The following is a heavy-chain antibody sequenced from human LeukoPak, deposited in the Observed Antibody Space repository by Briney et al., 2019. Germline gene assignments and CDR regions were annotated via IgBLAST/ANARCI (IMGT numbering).Heavy chain of an antibody. Sequence: SETLSLTCAVFGGSFSGYYWTWIRQPPGKGLEWIGEINYSGNANYNPPLKSRVTISLDTSKNQFSLKWTAVTAADTAVYYCARAGDYYGSGNPFDFWGQGTLVTVSS. V-gene: IGHV4-34*01. D-gene: IGHD3-10*01. CDR2: INYSGNA. CDR1: GGSFSGYY. J-gene: IGHJ4*02. CDR3: ARAGDYYGSGNPFDF.